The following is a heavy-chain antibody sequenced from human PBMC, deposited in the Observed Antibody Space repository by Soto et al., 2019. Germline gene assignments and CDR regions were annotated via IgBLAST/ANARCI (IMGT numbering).Heavy chain of an antibody. V-gene: IGHV4-31*03. J-gene: IGHJ4*02. CDR3: AILAKDYYDRPYYFDY. Sequence: PSETLSLTCTVSGVSISNGGYYWTWIRQHPGKGLEWIGCIYYSGSTYYSPSLKSRIAISVDTSKNQFSLKLTSVTSADTAVYYCAILAKDYYDRPYYFDYWGQGTLVTVSS. D-gene: IGHD3-22*01. CDR2: IYYSGST. CDR1: GVSISNGGYY.